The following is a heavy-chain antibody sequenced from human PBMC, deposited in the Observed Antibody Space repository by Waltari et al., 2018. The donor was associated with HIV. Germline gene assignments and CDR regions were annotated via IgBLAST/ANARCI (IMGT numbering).Heavy chain of an antibody. Sequence: QVQLQESGPGLVKPSEPLSLICTVSGGSMNNYYWNWIRQPPGKALEWIGSIYYRGSTNYNPSLKGRVAISVDTSKKQFYLNLRSVTAADTAVYFCAREGNYYGYEDWGQGTLVTVSS. D-gene: IGHD3-16*01. CDR1: GGSMNNYY. CDR2: IYYRGST. V-gene: IGHV4-59*01. J-gene: IGHJ4*02. CDR3: AREGNYYGYED.